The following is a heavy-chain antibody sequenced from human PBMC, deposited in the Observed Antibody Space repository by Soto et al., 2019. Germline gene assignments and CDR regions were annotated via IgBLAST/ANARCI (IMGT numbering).Heavy chain of an antibody. CDR2: IKQDGSEK. CDR1: GFTFSSYV. Sequence: PGGSLRLSCVASGFTFSSYVIHWVRQAPGKGLEWVANIKQDGSEKYYVDSVKGRFTISRDNAKNSLYLQMNSLRAEDTAVYYCARDYGGNEFDYWGQGTLDTVSS. CDR3: ARDYGGNEFDY. D-gene: IGHD4-17*01. J-gene: IGHJ4*02. V-gene: IGHV3-7*01.